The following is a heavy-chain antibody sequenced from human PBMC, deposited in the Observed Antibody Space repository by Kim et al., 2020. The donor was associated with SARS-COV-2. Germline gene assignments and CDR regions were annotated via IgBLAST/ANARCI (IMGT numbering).Heavy chain of an antibody. J-gene: IGHJ6*02. D-gene: IGHD4-17*01. Sequence: SETLSLTCTVSGGSISSGGYYWSWIRQHPGKGLEWIGYIYYSGSTYYNPSLKSRVTISVDTSKNQFSLKLSSVTAADTAVYYCARDSTGLDYYGMDVWGQGTTVTVSS. CDR2: IYYSGST. CDR1: GGSISSGGYY. CDR3: ARDSTGLDYYGMDV. V-gene: IGHV4-31*03.